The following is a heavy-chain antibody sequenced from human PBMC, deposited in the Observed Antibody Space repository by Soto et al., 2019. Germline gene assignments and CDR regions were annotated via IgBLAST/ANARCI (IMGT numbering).Heavy chain of an antibody. CDR1: GFTFSSYW. D-gene: IGHD6-13*01. Sequence: EVQLVESGGGLVQPGGSLRLSCAASGFTFSSYWMTWVRQAPGKGLEWVANIKQDESKRYYVDSMEGRFTISRDNAKNSLFLQMNSLRAEDTAVYYCARDSSPSYSSRWYDAFDIWGQGTMVTVSS. CDR2: IKQDESKR. CDR3: ARDSSPSYSSRWYDAFDI. J-gene: IGHJ3*02. V-gene: IGHV3-7*05.